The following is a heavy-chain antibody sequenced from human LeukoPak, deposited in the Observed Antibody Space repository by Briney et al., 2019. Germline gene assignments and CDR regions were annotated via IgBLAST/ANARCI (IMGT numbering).Heavy chain of an antibody. Sequence: ASVKVSCKVSGYTLTELSMHWVRQAPGKGLEWMGGFDPEDGETIYAQKFQGRVTMTEDTSTDTAYMELSSLRSEDTAVYYCASRGWFGESIGGSNAFDIWGQGTMVTVSS. CDR2: FDPEDGET. J-gene: IGHJ3*02. D-gene: IGHD3-10*01. CDR1: GYTLTELS. V-gene: IGHV1-24*01. CDR3: ASRGWFGESIGGSNAFDI.